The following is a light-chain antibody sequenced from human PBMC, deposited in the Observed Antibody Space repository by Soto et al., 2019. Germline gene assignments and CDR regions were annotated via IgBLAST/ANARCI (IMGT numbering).Light chain of an antibody. Sequence: DIQMTQSPSTLSASVGDRVTDTCRASQNIGSWVAWYQQKPGKAPNLLIYKASTLENGVPSRFSGTGSGTEFTLTISSLQPDDFATYYCQQYSPYSARTFGQGTKVEVK. CDR3: QQYSPYSART. J-gene: IGKJ1*01. CDR2: KAS. CDR1: QNIGSW. V-gene: IGKV1-5*03.